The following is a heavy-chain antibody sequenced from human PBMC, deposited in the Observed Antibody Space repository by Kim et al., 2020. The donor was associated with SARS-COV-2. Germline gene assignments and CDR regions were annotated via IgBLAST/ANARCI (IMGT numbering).Heavy chain of an antibody. J-gene: IGHJ3*02. D-gene: IGHD6-19*01. Sequence: YAQGFTGRCVFSLDTSVSTAYLQISSLKAEDTAVYYCARGSVAGTDAFDIWGQGTMVTVSS. CDR3: ARGSVAGTDAFDI. V-gene: IGHV7-4-1*02.